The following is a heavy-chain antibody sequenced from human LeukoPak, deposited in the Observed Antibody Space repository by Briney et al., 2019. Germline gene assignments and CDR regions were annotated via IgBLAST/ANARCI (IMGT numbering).Heavy chain of an antibody. V-gene: IGHV4-30-4*08. J-gene: IGHJ5*02. CDR1: GSSISSGDYY. Sequence: PSETLSLTCTVSGSSISSGDYYWSWIRQPPGKGLEWIGYIYYSGSTYYNPSLKSRVTISVDTSKNQFSLKLSSVTAADTAVYYCAREYQLPKWNWFDPWGQGTLVTVSS. CDR2: IYYSGST. CDR3: AREYQLPKWNWFDP. D-gene: IGHD2-2*01.